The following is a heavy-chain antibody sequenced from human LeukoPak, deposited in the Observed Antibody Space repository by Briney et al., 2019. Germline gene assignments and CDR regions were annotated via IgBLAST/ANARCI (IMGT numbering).Heavy chain of an antibody. CDR3: ATGYYSPFDY. CDR1: GGSISSYY. CDR2: IYYSGST. Sequence: SETLSLTCTVSGGSISSYYWSWIRQPPGKGLEWIGYIYYSGSTSYNPSLKSRVTISVDTSKNQFSLKLSSVTAADTAVYYCATGYYSPFDYWGQGTLVTVSS. D-gene: IGHD3-9*01. V-gene: IGHV4-59*01. J-gene: IGHJ4*02.